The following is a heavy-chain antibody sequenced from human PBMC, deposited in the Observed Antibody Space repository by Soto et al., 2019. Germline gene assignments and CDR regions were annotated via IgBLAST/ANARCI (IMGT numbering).Heavy chain of an antibody. CDR2: IGGGGAT. J-gene: IGHJ4*02. D-gene: IGHD2-15*01. V-gene: IGHV3-23*01. CDR1: GFTFSTYV. CDR3: VKQAHGLDGVAFDY. Sequence: PGGSLRLSCAASGFTFSTYVMSWVRQAPGKGLEWVSSIGGGGATFYADSVKGRFTISRDNSKNTMYLQMGSLRPEDTAIYYCVKQAHGLDGVAFDYWGQGTQVTVSS.